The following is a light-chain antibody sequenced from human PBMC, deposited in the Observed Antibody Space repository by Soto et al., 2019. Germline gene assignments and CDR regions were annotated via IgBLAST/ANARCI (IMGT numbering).Light chain of an antibody. J-gene: IGKJ2*01. V-gene: IGKV1-5*01. CDR2: DAS. CDR1: QSISNW. Sequence: DIQIIQSPSTLSASVGDRVTITCRASQSISNWLAWYQQKPGKAPKLLIYDASSLESGVPSRFSGSGSGTEFTLTISSLQPDDFASYYCQQYDSYSTFGQGTKVDI. CDR3: QQYDSYST.